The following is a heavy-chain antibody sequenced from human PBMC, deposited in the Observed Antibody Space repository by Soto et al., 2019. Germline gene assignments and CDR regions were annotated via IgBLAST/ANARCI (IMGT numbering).Heavy chain of an antibody. CDR2: ISSSSSYI. Sequence: PGGSLRLSCAASGFTFSSYSMNWVRQAPGKGLEWVSSISSSSSYIYYADSVKGRFTISRDNAKNSLYLQMNSLRAEDTAVYYCARDPTTITMTDVGDYWGQGTLVPVSS. J-gene: IGHJ4*02. V-gene: IGHV3-21*01. CDR1: GFTFSSYS. D-gene: IGHD3-22*01. CDR3: ARDPTTITMTDVGDY.